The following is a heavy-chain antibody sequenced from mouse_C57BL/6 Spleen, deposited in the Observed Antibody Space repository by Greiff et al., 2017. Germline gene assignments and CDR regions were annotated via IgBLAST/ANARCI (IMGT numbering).Heavy chain of an antibody. D-gene: IGHD2-1*01. V-gene: IGHV14-4*01. Sequence: VQLQQSGAELVRPGASVKLSCTASGFNIKDDYMHWVKQRPEQGLEWIGWIDPENGDTEYASKFQGKATITADTSSNTAYLQLSSLTSEDTAVYYCTTIYYGAMDYWGQGTSVTVSS. CDR1: GFNIKDDY. CDR3: TTIYYGAMDY. CDR2: IDPENGDT. J-gene: IGHJ4*01.